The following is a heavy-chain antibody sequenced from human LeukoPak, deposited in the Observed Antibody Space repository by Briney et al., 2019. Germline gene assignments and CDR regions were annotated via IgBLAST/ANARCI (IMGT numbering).Heavy chain of an antibody. J-gene: IGHJ4*02. CDR2: ISGSGGNT. Sequence: GGSLRLSCAASGFTFSSYAMSWVRQTPGKGLEWVSSISGSGGNTYFADSVKGRFTIARDNSKDSLYLQMNSLRAEDTAVYFCAKGVLSTLTPFDYWGQGTLVTVS. D-gene: IGHD2-2*01. CDR1: GFTFSSYA. CDR3: AKGVLSTLTPFDY. V-gene: IGHV3-23*01.